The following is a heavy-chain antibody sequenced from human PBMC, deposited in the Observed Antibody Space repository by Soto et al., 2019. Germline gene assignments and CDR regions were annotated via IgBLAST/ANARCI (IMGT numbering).Heavy chain of an antibody. CDR3: ARGVLMTYYYDSSGYIHDY. V-gene: IGHV4-4*02. J-gene: IGHJ4*02. D-gene: IGHD3-22*01. CDR1: GGSISSSNW. Sequence: SETLSLTCAVSGGSISSSNWWSWVRQPPGKGLEWIGEIYHSGSTNYNPSLKSRVTISVDKSKNQFSLKLSSVTAADTAVYYCARGVLMTYYYDSSGYIHDYWGQETLVTVSS. CDR2: IYHSGST.